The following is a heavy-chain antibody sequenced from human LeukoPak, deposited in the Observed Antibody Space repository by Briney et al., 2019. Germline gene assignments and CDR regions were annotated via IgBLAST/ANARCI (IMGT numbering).Heavy chain of an antibody. J-gene: IGHJ4*02. V-gene: IGHV4-59*01. CDR2: IFYNGNT. D-gene: IGHD2-21*01. Sequence: PSETLSLTCTVSGGSIGGYFWSWLRQPPGKGLEWVGWIFYNGNTNYNSSLKGRLTMSVDASKNQFYLKLNSVTAADTAVYYCARYSSDHDGRHFEFWGQGILVTVSS. CDR1: GGSIGGYF. CDR3: ARYSSDHDGRHFEF.